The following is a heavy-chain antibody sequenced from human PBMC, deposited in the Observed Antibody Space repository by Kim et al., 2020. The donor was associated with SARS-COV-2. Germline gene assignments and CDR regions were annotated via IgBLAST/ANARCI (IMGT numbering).Heavy chain of an antibody. J-gene: IGHJ4*02. V-gene: IGHV3-21*01. CDR1: GFTFSSYS. D-gene: IGHD3-22*01. Sequence: GGSLRLSCAAPGFTFSSYSMNWVRQAPGKGLEWVSSISSSSSYIYYADSVKGRFTISRDNAKNSLFLHMNSLRAEDTALYYCASSRGYYDSSGQGVFDYWGQGTLVTVSS. CDR3: ASSRGYYDSSGQGVFDY. CDR2: ISSSSSYI.